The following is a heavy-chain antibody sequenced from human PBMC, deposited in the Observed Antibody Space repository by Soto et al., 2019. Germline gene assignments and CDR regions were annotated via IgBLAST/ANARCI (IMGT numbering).Heavy chain of an antibody. CDR2: IWCGGIKR. J-gene: IGHJ4*02. Sequence: PGGSLRLSCEGSGFNFSTYGIHWVRQTPGKGLEWVAVIWCGGIKRNYADSVKGRFTISRDNAKNTLYLQMNSLRVDDTAVDFCVRYVGATEVVPFDAWGRGTLVTVSS. CDR1: GFNFSTYG. CDR3: VRYVGATEVVPFDA. D-gene: IGHD3-9*01. V-gene: IGHV3-33*08.